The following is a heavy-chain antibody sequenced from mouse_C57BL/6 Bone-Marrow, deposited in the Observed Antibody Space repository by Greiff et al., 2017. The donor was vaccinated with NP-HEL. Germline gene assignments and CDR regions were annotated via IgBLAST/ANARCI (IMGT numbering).Heavy chain of an antibody. CDR2: INPSSGYT. CDR1: GYTFTSYT. CDR3: ARRSIYYDYDYFAY. D-gene: IGHD2-4*01. J-gene: IGHJ3*01. V-gene: IGHV1-4*01. Sequence: VKLVESGAELARPGASVKMSCKASGYTFTSYTMHWVKQRPGQGLEWIGYINPSSGYTKYNQKFKDKATLTADKSSSTAYMQLSSLTSEDSAVYYCARRSIYYDYDYFAYWGQGTLVTVSA.